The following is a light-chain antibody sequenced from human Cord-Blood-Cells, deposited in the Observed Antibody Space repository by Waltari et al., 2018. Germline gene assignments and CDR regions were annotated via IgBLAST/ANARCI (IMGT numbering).Light chain of an antibody. CDR2: AAS. Sequence: DIQMTQSRSSVSASVGNRVTIPCRASQGISSWLAWYQHKPGKAPKLLIYAASSLQSGVPSSFSGSGSGTDFTLTISSLQPEDFATYYCQQANSFPPWTFGQGTKVEIK. CDR1: QGISSW. V-gene: IGKV1-12*01. CDR3: QQANSFPPWT. J-gene: IGKJ1*01.